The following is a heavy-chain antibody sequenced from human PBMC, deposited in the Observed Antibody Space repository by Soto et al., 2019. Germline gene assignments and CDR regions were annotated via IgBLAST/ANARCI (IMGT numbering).Heavy chain of an antibody. CDR3: ARCAYGSYTFGLDV. V-gene: IGHV4-4*02. CDR1: GGSISSHHW. Sequence: QVQLQESGPGLVKPSGTLSLTCAVSGGSISSHHWWTWVRQSPGQGLEWIGEIFHGVTTNYSPYLKSRVTISIDKSKNEFSLNLSSVTAADMAVYYCARCAYGSYTFGLDVWGQGTTVTVSS. D-gene: IGHD3-10*01. J-gene: IGHJ6*02. CDR2: IFHGVTT.